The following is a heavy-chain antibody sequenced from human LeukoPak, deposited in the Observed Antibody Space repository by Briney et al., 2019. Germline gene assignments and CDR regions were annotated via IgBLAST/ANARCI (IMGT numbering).Heavy chain of an antibody. D-gene: IGHD2-2*01. Sequence: GGSPRLSCAASGFTFSSYSMNWVRQAPGKGLEWISYISRSGSTIYYADSVKGRFTIFRDNAKKSLYLQMNSLRAEDTAVYYCAKDEGTSCYNWGQGTLVTVSS. CDR1: GFTFSSYS. V-gene: IGHV3-48*01. CDR2: ISRSGSTI. J-gene: IGHJ4*02. CDR3: AKDEGTSCYN.